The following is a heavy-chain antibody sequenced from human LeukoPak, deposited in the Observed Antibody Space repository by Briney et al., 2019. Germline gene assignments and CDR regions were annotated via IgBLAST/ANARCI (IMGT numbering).Heavy chain of an antibody. J-gene: IGHJ4*02. Sequence: GGSLRHSCAASGFTFSSYSMNWVRQAPGKGLEWVSSISSSSSYIYYADSVKGRFTISRDNAKNSLYLQMNSLRAEDTAVYYCAGLDYGSGLWPAAVGYWGQGTLVTVSS. CDR3: AGLDYGSGLWPAAVGY. CDR2: ISSSSSYI. V-gene: IGHV3-21*01. CDR1: GFTFSSYS. D-gene: IGHD3-10*01.